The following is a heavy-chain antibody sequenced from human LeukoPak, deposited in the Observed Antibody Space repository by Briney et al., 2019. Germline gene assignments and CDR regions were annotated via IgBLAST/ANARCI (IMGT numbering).Heavy chain of an antibody. D-gene: IGHD5-24*01. CDR1: GGTFSSYA. J-gene: IGHJ4*02. V-gene: IGHV1-69*13. CDR3: ARVEMATISRAFDY. Sequence: SVKVSCKASGGTFSSYAISWVRQAPGQGLEWMGGIIPIFGTANYAQKFQGRVTITADESTSTAYMELSSLRSEDTAVYYCARVEMATISRAFDYWGQGTLVTVSS. CDR2: IIPIFGTA.